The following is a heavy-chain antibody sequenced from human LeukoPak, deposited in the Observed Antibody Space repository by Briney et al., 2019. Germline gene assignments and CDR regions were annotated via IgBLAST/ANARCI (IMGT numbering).Heavy chain of an antibody. V-gene: IGHV1-18*01. Sequence: ASVKVSCKSSGYTFTTYGITWVRQAPGQGLEWMGWISTYNGNTNYAQKLQGRVTMTTDTSTSTAYMELRSLRSDDTAVYYCARHVRQVAYDAFDIWGQGTMVTVSS. CDR3: ARHVRQVAYDAFDI. D-gene: IGHD2-15*01. CDR1: GYTFTTYG. CDR2: ISTYNGNT. J-gene: IGHJ3*02.